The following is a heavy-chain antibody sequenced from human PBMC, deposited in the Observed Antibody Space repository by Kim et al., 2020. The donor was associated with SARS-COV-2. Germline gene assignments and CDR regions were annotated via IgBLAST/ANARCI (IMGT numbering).Heavy chain of an antibody. V-gene: IGHV3-53*01. J-gene: IGHJ6*02. D-gene: IGHD6-19*01. Sequence: GGSLRLSCAASGFTVSSNYMSWVRQAPGKGLEWVSVIYSGGSTYYADSVKGRFTISRDNSKNTLYLQMNSLRAEDTAVYYCARDRRVFGAVAGWYYYGMDVWGQGTTVTVSS. CDR3: ARDRRVFGAVAGWYYYGMDV. CDR2: IYSGGST. CDR1: GFTVSSNY.